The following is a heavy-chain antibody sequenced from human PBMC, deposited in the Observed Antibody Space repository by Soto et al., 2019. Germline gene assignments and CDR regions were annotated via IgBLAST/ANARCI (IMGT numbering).Heavy chain of an antibody. CDR2: IDPSDSYT. V-gene: IGHV5-10-1*01. J-gene: IGHJ4*02. CDR1: GYSLTSYW. D-gene: IGHD6-6*01. Sequence: GESLKISCKGSGYSLTSYWISWVRQMPGKGLEWMGRIDPSDSYTNYSPSFQGHVTISADKSISTAYLQWSSLKASDTAMYYCASTSSSSLPGFDYWGQGTLVTVSS. CDR3: ASTSSSSLPGFDY.